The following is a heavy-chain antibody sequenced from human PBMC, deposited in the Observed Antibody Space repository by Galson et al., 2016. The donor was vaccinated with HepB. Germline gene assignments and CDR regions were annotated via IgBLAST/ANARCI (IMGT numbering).Heavy chain of an antibody. J-gene: IGHJ4*02. CDR3: GKNYYYDSSGRIDS. CDR1: GFTFSNYG. CDR2: ISGSDGST. Sequence: SLRLSCAASGFTFSNYGMSWVRQAPGKGLEWVSVISGSDGSTSYADSVTGRFTISRDDSQNTLSLQMNSLRAEDTAVYYCGKNYYYDSSGRIDSWGQGAPVTVSS. V-gene: IGHV3-23*01. D-gene: IGHD3-22*01.